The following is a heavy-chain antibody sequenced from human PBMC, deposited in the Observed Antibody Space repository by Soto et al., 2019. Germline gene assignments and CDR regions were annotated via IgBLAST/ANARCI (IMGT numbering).Heavy chain of an antibody. CDR1: GFTFSDYY. V-gene: IGHV3-11*06. D-gene: IGHD6-6*01. CDR2: ISSSSSYT. CDR3: ARMSVYSSSSLWFDP. Sequence: SLRLSCAASGFTFSDYYMSWIRQAPGKGLEWVSYISSSSSYTSYADSVKGRFTISRDNAKNSLYLQMNSLRAEDTAVYYCARMSVYSSSSLWFDPWGQGTLVTVSS. J-gene: IGHJ5*02.